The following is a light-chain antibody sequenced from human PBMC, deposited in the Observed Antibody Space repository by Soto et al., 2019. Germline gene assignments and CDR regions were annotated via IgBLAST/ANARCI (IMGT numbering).Light chain of an antibody. CDR1: QSVGSD. V-gene: IGKV3D-15*01. CDR3: QQYNNWPLT. CDR2: DVS. Sequence: EIVLTQSPATLSLSPGERATLSCRASQSVGSDLVWYQQKPGQAPRLLMYDVSTRATGIPTRFSGSGSGTEFTLTISSLQSEDFAAYYCQQYNNWPLTFGGGTKV. J-gene: IGKJ4*01.